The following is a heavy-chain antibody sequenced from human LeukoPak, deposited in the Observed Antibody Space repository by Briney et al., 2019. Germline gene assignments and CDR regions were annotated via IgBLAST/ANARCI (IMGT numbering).Heavy chain of an antibody. CDR1: GGSISSSIYY. J-gene: IGHJ4*02. V-gene: IGHV4-39*07. Sequence: SETLSLTCTVSGGSISSSIYYWGWIRQPPGKGLEWIGSIHYSGSTYYNPSLKSRVTISVDTSKNQFSLKLSSVTAADTAVYYCARTTVTSPFDYWGQGTLVTVSS. CDR3: ARTTVTSPFDY. D-gene: IGHD4-17*01. CDR2: IHYSGST.